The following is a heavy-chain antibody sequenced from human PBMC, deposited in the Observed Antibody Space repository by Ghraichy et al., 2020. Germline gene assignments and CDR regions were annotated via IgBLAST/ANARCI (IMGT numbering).Heavy chain of an antibody. D-gene: IGHD6-13*01. CDR1: GFTFNNYY. CDR2: IDTDGSST. J-gene: IGHJ1*01. Sequence: LTCAASGFTFNNYYMHWVRQAPGRGLVWVSRIDTDGSSTRYADSVKGRFTISRDNAKNTLYLQMNSLRAEDTAVYYCARDTSSWYAIPHWGQGTLVTVSS. CDR3: ARDTSSWYAIPH. V-gene: IGHV3-74*01.